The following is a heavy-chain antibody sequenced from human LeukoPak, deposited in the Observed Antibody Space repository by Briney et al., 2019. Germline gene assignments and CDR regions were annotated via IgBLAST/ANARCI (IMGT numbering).Heavy chain of an antibody. CDR2: IKEDGSEK. V-gene: IGHV3-7*01. D-gene: IGHD6-13*01. CDR1: GFPFNSYW. Sequence: PGGSLRLSCAASGFPFNSYWMTWVRQAPGKGLEWVANIKEDGSEKYYVDSVKGRFAISRDNAKNSLFLQMNALRADDTAVYYCAREGSSWNDAFDIWGQGTMVTVSS. CDR3: AREGSSWNDAFDI. J-gene: IGHJ3*02.